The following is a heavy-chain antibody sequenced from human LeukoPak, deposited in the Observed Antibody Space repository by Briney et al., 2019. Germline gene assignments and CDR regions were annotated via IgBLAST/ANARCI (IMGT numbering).Heavy chain of an antibody. J-gene: IGHJ4*02. CDR3: AKGNNSLSFNFDY. Sequence: GGSLRLSCAASGFTFRDFSMHWVRQAPGKGLEWVSLVSGDGGVTHYADSVKGRFTISRDNSRNSLYLQMSSLRVEDTAFYYCAKGNNSLSFNFDYWGQGTLVTVSS. CDR1: GFTFRDFS. V-gene: IGHV3-43*02. D-gene: IGHD2/OR15-2a*01. CDR2: VSGDGGVT.